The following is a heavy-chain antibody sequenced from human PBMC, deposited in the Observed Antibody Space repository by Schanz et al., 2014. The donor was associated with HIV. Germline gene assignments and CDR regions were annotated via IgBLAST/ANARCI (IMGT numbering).Heavy chain of an antibody. CDR1: GFTFDDYA. D-gene: IGHD6-13*01. J-gene: IGHJ4*02. Sequence: EVQLVQSGGGLVQPGRSLRLSCAASGFTFDDYAMHWVRQAPGKGLEWVSGISWNSGSIGYADSVKGRFTISRDNAKNSLYLQMNRLRAEDTAVYYCARDSYSSWFFDSWGQGTLVTVSS. CDR3: ARDSYSSWFFDS. V-gene: IGHV3-9*01. CDR2: ISWNSGSI.